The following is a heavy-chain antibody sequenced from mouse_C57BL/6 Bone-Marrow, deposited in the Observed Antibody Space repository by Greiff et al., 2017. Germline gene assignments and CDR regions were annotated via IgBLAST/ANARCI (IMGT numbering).Heavy chain of an antibody. CDR3: TTAGDYYGSSSYFDY. J-gene: IGHJ2*01. CDR2: IDPENGDT. Sequence: VQLQQSGAELVRPGASVKLSCTASGFNIKDDYMHWVKQRPEQGLEWIGWIDPENGDTEYASKFQGKATITADTSSNTAYLQLRSLTSEDAAVDYCTTAGDYYGSSSYFDYWGQGTTLTVSS. V-gene: IGHV14-4*01. CDR1: GFNIKDDY. D-gene: IGHD1-1*01.